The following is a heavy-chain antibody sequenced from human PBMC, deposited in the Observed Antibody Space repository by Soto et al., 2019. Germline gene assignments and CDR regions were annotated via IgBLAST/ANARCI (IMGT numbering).Heavy chain of an antibody. CDR3: ARLIAATSNWYDP. CDR1: GYSFTTYW. CDR2: IHPGDSDT. Sequence: PGESLKISCKGSGYSFTTYWIGWVRQMPGKGLEWMGVIHPGDSDTRYSPSFQGQVTISADKSISTAYLQWSSLQASDTAMYYCARLIAATSNWYDPWGQGTLVTVSS. V-gene: IGHV5-51*01. D-gene: IGHD6-13*01. J-gene: IGHJ5*02.